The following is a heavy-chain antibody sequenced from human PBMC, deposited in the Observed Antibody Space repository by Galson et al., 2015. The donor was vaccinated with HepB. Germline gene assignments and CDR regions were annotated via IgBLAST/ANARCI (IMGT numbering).Heavy chain of an antibody. Sequence: SLRLSCAASGFTFSSYAIHWVRQAPGKGLEWVALISYNGENKFYADSVKGRFTISRDNSKHTLFLQVNSLRAEDTAVYYCAREGGDGYNLGGAFDIWGQGTVVVVSS. V-gene: IGHV3-30*04. J-gene: IGHJ3*02. CDR1: GFTFSSYA. CDR2: ISYNGENK. CDR3: AREGGDGYNLGGAFDI. D-gene: IGHD5-24*01.